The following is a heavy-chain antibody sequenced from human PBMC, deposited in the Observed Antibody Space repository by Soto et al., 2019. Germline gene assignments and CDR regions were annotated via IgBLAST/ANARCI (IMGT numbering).Heavy chain of an antibody. CDR1: GGSFSGYC. Sequence: QVQLQQWGAGLLKPSETLSLTCAVYGGSFSGYCWSWIRQPPGKGLEWIGEINHSGSTNYNPSLKSRVTISVDTSKNQFSLKLSSVTAADTAVYYCAVNFYYGSGSFDYWGQGTLVTVSS. J-gene: IGHJ4*02. CDR2: INHSGST. D-gene: IGHD3-10*01. V-gene: IGHV4-34*01. CDR3: AVNFYYGSGSFDY.